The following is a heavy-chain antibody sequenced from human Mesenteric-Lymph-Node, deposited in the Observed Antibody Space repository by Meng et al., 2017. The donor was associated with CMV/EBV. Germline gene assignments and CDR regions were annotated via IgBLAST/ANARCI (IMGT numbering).Heavy chain of an antibody. Sequence: SGPTLVKPTQTLTLTCTFSGFSLSTSGVGVGWIRQPPGKALEWLALIYWSDDKTYSPSLKSRLTIIKDTSKNQVVLTMTNMDPVDTATYYCAQFDRSGFYIRIDYWGQGTLVTVSS. J-gene: IGHJ4*02. CDR3: AQFDRSGFYIRIDY. CDR2: IYWSDDK. D-gene: IGHD3-22*01. CDR1: GFSLSTSGVG. V-gene: IGHV2-5*01.